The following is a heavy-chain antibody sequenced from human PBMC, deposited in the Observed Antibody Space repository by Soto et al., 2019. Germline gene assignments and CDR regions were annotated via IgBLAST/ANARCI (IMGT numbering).Heavy chain of an antibody. CDR2: IPSDESRK. V-gene: IGHV3-30*18. Sequence: QVQLVESGGGVVQPGRSLRLSCAASGFTFSTYGMHWVRQAPGKGLEWVAAIPSDESRKYYADSVKGRFTISRDNSKNTLYLQMNSLRAEDTALYYCAKDPGYGLDYWGQGTLVTVSS. J-gene: IGHJ4*02. CDR3: AKDPGYGLDY. CDR1: GFTFSTYG. D-gene: IGHD5-12*01.